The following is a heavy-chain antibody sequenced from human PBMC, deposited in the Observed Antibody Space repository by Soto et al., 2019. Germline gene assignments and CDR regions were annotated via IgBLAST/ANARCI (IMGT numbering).Heavy chain of an antibody. CDR1: GYTFTSYG. CDR2: ISAYNGNT. Sequence: QVQLVQSGAEVKKPGASVKVSCKASGYTFTSYGISWVRQAPGQGLEWMGWISAYNGNTNYAQKLQGRVTMTTDTSTSTAYMELRSLRSDDTAVYYCAREGNSWYSGVYYYYYYMDVWGKGTTVTVSS. J-gene: IGHJ6*03. V-gene: IGHV1-18*01. D-gene: IGHD6-13*01. CDR3: AREGNSWYSGVYYYYYYMDV.